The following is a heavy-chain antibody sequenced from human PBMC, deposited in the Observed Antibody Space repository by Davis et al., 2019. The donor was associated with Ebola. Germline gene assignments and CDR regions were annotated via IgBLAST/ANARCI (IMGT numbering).Heavy chain of an antibody. Sequence: VTVSCQASGGTFSSYAISWVRQAPGQGRELQGSIIPVLGLANYAQKFQGRVTITADKSTSTAYMELSSLSSEDTAVYYCASASVGQCSGGSCFSTPTRALRHYWLDPWGQGTLVTVSA. CDR1: GGTFSSYA. CDR3: ASASVGQCSGGSCFSTPTRALRHYWLDP. J-gene: IGHJ5*02. CDR2: IIPVLGLA. V-gene: IGHV1-69*04. D-gene: IGHD2-15*01.